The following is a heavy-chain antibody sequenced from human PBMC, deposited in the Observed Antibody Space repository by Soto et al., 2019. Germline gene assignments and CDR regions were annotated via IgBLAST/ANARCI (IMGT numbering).Heavy chain of an antibody. CDR1: GGSISSYY. V-gene: IGHV4-59*01. D-gene: IGHD1-7*01. Sequence: QVQLQESGPGLVKPSETLSLTCTVSGGSISSYYWSWIRQPPGKGLEWIGYIYYSGSTNYNPSLKRRVTISVDTSKNQFSLKLSSVTAADTAVYYCARDGPDSNWNWRFDYWGQGTLVTVSS. CDR2: IYYSGST. J-gene: IGHJ4*02. CDR3: ARDGPDSNWNWRFDY.